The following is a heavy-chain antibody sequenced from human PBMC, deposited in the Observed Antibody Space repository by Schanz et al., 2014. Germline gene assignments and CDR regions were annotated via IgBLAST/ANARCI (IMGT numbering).Heavy chain of an antibody. V-gene: IGHV3-7*01. CDR1: GFTFITYT. J-gene: IGHJ4*02. Sequence: EVQLVESGGGVVQPGGSLRLSCATSGFTFITYTMNWVRQTPGKGLEWVANIKQDGSEKYYVDSVKGRFTISRDNAKNSLYLQMNSLTAEDTAVYYCARDGDFDYWGQGTLVTVSS. CDR3: ARDGDFDY. CDR2: IKQDGSEK.